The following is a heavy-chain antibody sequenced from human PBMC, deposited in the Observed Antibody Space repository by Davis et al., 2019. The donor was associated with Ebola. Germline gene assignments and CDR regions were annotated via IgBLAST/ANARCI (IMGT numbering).Heavy chain of an antibody. V-gene: IGHV1-58*02. CDR1: GFTFTSSA. CDR3: AASAGTVGKFDY. Sequence: AASVKVSCKASGFTFTSSAMQWLRRPRGQRLEWIGWIVVGSGNTNYAQKFQGRVTITRDMSTSTSYLDLSNLGSEDTAVYYCAASAGTVGKFDYWGQGTLVTVSS. J-gene: IGHJ4*01. D-gene: IGHD1-14*01. CDR2: IVVGSGNT.